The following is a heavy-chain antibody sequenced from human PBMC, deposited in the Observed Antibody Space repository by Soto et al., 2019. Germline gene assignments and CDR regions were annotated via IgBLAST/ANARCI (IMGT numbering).Heavy chain of an antibody. CDR3: AHRPRFGGLQN. Sequence: GLDLEWLALIYWDDDKRYSPSLKSRLTITKDTSKNQVVLTMTNMDPVDTATYYCAHRPRFGGLQNWGQGTLVTVSS. D-gene: IGHD2-15*01. J-gene: IGHJ4*02. V-gene: IGHV2-5*02. CDR2: IYWDDDK.